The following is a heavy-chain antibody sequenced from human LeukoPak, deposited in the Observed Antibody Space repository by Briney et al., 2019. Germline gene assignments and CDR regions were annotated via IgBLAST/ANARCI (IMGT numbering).Heavy chain of an antibody. CDR1: GFTFSSSE. Sequence: GGSLRLSCAASGFTFSSSEMSWVRQAPGKGLEWISYISSTSSHIYHADSVKGRFTISRDNAKNSLYLQMYSLGAGDTAVYYCAREDSRDAFDIWGQGTLVTVS. CDR2: ISSTSSHI. D-gene: IGHD3-22*01. CDR3: AREDSRDAFDI. J-gene: IGHJ3*02. V-gene: IGHV3-48*03.